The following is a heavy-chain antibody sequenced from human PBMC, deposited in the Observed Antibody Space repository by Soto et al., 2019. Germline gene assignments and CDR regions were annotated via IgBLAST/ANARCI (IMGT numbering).Heavy chain of an antibody. D-gene: IGHD3-16*01. J-gene: IGHJ5*02. V-gene: IGHV4-59*01. Sequence: QVQLQESGPGLVKPSETLSLTCTVSGGSISSYYWSWIRQPPGQGLEWIGDIYYSGSTNYNPSLKSRVTISVDTSKNQFSLKLSSVTAADTAVYYCASTSRFGDWFDPWGQGTLVTVSS. CDR2: IYYSGST. CDR1: GGSISSYY. CDR3: ASTSRFGDWFDP.